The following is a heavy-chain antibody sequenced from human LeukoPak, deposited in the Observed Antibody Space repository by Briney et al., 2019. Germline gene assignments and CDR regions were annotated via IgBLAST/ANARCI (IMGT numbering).Heavy chain of an antibody. Sequence: GGSLRLSCAASGFTFSSYGMHWVRQAPGKGLEWVAVISYDGSNKYYADSVKGRFTISRDNSKNTLYLQMNSLRAEDTAVYYCARTAYCPSTTCSYYDSWGQGTLVTVSS. V-gene: IGHV3-30*03. D-gene: IGHD2-2*01. CDR3: ARTAYCPSTTCSYYDS. CDR2: ISYDGSNK. J-gene: IGHJ4*02. CDR1: GFTFSSYG.